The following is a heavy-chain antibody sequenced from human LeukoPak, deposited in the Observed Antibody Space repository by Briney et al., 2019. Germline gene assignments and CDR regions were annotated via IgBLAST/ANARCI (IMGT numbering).Heavy chain of an antibody. J-gene: IGHJ4*02. Sequence: GRSLRLSCAASGFIFSTYGMHWVRQAPGKGLEWVAVIWYDGSDIYYADSVKGRFTISRDNSKNTLYLQVNSLRAEDTAVYYCARDLSMVRGPLDYWGQGTLVTVSS. CDR3: ARDLSMVRGPLDY. D-gene: IGHD3-10*01. CDR2: IWYDGSDI. V-gene: IGHV3-33*01. CDR1: GFIFSTYG.